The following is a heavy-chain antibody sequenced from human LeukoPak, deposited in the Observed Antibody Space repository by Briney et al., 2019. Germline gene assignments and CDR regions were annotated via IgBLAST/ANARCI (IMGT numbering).Heavy chain of an antibody. Sequence: ASVKVSCKASGDTITANYMHRVRQAPGQGLEWMGWINPKSGDTKYAQKLQGRVTMTRDTSISTAFLELYILSSDDTAVYYYARGFSGGYSDSWGQGTLVLVSS. D-gene: IGHD2-15*01. CDR2: INPKSGDT. V-gene: IGHV1-2*02. CDR1: GDTITANY. CDR3: ARGFSGGYSDS. J-gene: IGHJ4*02.